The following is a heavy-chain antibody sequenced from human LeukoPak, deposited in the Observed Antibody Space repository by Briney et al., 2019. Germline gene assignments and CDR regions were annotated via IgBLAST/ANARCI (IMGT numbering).Heavy chain of an antibody. CDR1: GGSITSSNW. CDR2: IYHSGGT. D-gene: IGHD2-2*01. Sequence: PSETLSLTCAVSGGSITSSNWWSWVRQPPRRGLEWLGQIYHSGGTMYNPSLESRVTISLDKSMNHFSLKLSSVTAADTAVYYCARDPVPGPGVYLDYWGQGTLVTVSS. CDR3: ARDPVPGPGVYLDY. J-gene: IGHJ4*02. V-gene: IGHV4-4*02.